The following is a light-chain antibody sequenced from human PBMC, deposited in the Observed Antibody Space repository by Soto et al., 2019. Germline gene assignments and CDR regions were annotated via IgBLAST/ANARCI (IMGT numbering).Light chain of an antibody. CDR2: EVS. CDR3: CSYTITSTYV. J-gene: IGLJ1*01. V-gene: IGLV2-18*02. Sequence: QSALTQPRSVSGSPGQSVTISCTGTSSDVGGYNYVSWYQQPPGSAPKLMIYEVSYRPSGVPDRFSGSKSGNTASLTISGLQAEDEADYYCCSYTITSTYVFGTGTKLTVL. CDR1: SSDVGGYNY.